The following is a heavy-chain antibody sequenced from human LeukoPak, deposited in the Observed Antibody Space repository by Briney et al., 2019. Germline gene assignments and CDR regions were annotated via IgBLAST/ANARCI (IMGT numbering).Heavy chain of an antibody. Sequence: GGSLRLSCAASGFTFSNYGMHWVRQAPGKGLEWVAFIWYDGSNKYYTDSVKGRLTISRDNSKDTLFLQMNGLRAEDTAVYYCAREGPRGNSQFDYWGQGTLVTVSS. CDR3: AREGPRGNSQFDY. V-gene: IGHV3-33*01. CDR1: GFTFSNYG. CDR2: IWYDGSNK. D-gene: IGHD2/OR15-2a*01. J-gene: IGHJ4*02.